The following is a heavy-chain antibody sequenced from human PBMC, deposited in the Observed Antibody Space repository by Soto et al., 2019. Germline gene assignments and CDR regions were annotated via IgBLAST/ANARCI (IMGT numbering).Heavy chain of an antibody. Sequence: QVQLVQSGAEVKKTGASVKVSCKASGYTFTSYDLNWVRQATGQGLEWMGWMNPNSGNTGYAQKFQGRVNMTRNTSISTAYMELSSMISDDTSVYYCAALYGSGSYPFDYWGQGTLVTVSS. V-gene: IGHV1-8*01. CDR1: GYTFTSYD. D-gene: IGHD3-10*01. CDR3: AALYGSGSYPFDY. J-gene: IGHJ4*02. CDR2: MNPNSGNT.